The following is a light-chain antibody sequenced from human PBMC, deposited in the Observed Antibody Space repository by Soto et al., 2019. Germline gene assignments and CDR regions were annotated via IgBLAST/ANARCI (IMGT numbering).Light chain of an antibody. CDR2: DTS. V-gene: IGKV3-20*01. CDR3: QQYGTPRSVT. J-gene: IGKJ5*01. Sequence: EIVLTQSPGTLSLSPGERATLSCRASQSVSSSYLAWYQQTPGQAPRLLVYDTSYRATGVPHRFSGSGFGTDFTLTISKVEPEDFAVYYCQQYGTPRSVTFGQGTRLEIK. CDR1: QSVSSSY.